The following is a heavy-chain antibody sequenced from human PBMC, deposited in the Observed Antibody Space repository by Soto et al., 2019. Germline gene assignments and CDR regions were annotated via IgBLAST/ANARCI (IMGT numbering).Heavy chain of an antibody. D-gene: IGHD4-17*01. CDR3: AASVTTAGGFDI. CDR1: GFTVSAKY. V-gene: IGHV3-53*01. CDR2: ISDAGIT. Sequence: PGGSLRLSCAVSGFTVSAKYMIWVRQAPGKDLEWVSAISDAGITSYADSVKGRLTISRDKTKNTLSLQMDSLKVDDTAVYYCAASVTTAGGFDIWGHGTMVTVSS. J-gene: IGHJ3*02.